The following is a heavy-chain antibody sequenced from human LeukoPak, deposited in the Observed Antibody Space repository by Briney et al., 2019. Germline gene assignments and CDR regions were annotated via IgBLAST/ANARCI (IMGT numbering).Heavy chain of an antibody. Sequence: SETLSLTCTVSGYSISSGYYWGWIRQPPGKGLEWIGSIYNSGSTYYNPSLKSRVTISVDTSKNQFSLKLSSVTAADTALYYCARRITGTTSDSFDYWGQGTLVTVSS. CDR2: IYNSGST. D-gene: IGHD1-20*01. V-gene: IGHV4-38-2*02. J-gene: IGHJ4*02. CDR1: GYSISSGYY. CDR3: ARRITGTTSDSFDY.